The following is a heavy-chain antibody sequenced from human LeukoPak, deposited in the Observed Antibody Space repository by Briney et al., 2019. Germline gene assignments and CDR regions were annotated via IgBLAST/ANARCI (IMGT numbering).Heavy chain of an antibody. CDR2: INGDGRNI. J-gene: IGHJ4*02. CDR1: GFTFSSYW. D-gene: IGHD6-13*01. CDR3: ARADSSSWYGYFDY. V-gene: IGHV3-74*01. Sequence: PGGSLRLSCVASGFTFSSYWMHWVRQDPRKGLVWVSRINGDGRNINYADSVRGRFTISRDNAKNTLYLQMNTLRVEDTAVYYCARADSSSWYGYFDYWGQGTLVTVSS.